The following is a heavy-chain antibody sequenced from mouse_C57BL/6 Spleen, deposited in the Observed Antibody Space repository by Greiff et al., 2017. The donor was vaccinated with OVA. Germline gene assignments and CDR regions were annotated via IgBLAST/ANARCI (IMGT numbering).Heavy chain of an antibody. Sequence: EVKLMESGGGLVKPGGSLKLSCAASGFTFSDYGMHWVRQAPEKGLEWVAYISSGSSTIYYADTVKGRFTISRDTAKNTLFLQMTSLRSEDAAMYYCGRVYYGYDAGFAYWGQGTLVTVSA. CDR3: GRVYYGYDAGFAY. D-gene: IGHD2-2*01. CDR1: GFTFSDYG. J-gene: IGHJ3*01. V-gene: IGHV5-17*01. CDR2: ISSGSSTI.